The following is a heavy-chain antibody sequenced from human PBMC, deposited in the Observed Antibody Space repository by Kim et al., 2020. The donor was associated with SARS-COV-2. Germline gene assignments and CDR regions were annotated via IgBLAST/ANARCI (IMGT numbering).Heavy chain of an antibody. V-gene: IGHV5-51*01. J-gene: IGHJ4*02. CDR2: IYPGDSDT. D-gene: IGHD6-19*01. CDR3: ARRCTTGWYYLDY. Sequence: GESLKISCKGSGYTFTTYWIGWVRQMPGKGLEWMGIIYPGDSDTRYSPSFQGQVTISADKSISTAYLQWSSLKASDTAIYYCARRCTTGWYYLDYWGQGTLVTVSS. CDR1: GYTFTTYW.